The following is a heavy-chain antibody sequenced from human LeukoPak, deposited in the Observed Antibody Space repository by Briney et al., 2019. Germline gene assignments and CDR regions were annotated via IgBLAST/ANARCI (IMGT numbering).Heavy chain of an antibody. CDR1: GGSISSGDYY. Sequence: PSQTLSLTCTVSGGSISSGDYYWSWIRQPPGKGLEWIGYIYYSGSTYYSPSLKSRVTISVDTSKNQFSLKLSSVTAADTAVYYCARDARQSPPFSFDYWGQGTLVTVSS. CDR2: IYYSGST. J-gene: IGHJ4*02. CDR3: ARDARQSPPFSFDY. V-gene: IGHV4-30-4*01.